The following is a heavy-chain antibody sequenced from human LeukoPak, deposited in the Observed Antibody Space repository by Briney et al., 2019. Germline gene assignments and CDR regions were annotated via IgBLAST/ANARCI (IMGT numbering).Heavy chain of an antibody. CDR1: GDSVSRSSYY. CDR2: IYYSGST. J-gene: IGHJ5*02. CDR3: ARGMTTGPDP. D-gene: IGHD4-17*01. Sequence: PSETLSLTCTVSGDSVSRSSYYWGWIRQPPGKGLEWIGSIYYSGSTYHNPSLKSRVTISVDTSKNQFSLNLSSVTAADTAVYYCARGMTTGPDPWGQGTLVTVSS. V-gene: IGHV4-39*01.